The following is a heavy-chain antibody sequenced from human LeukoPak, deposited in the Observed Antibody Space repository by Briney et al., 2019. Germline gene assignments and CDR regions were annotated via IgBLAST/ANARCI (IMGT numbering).Heavy chain of an antibody. V-gene: IGHV1-2*02. CDR2: INPNSGGT. Sequence: ASVKLSCKASGYTFTGYYMRSVRQAPGQGLEWMGWINPNSGGTNYAQKFQGRVTMTRDTSISTVYMELSRLRSDDTAVYYCARELASSSRSPTYYYDSIAAGVWFDRWGQGTLVTVSS. CDR1: GYTFTGYY. J-gene: IGHJ5*02. D-gene: IGHD3-22*01. CDR3: ARELASSSRSPTYYYDSIAAGVWFDR.